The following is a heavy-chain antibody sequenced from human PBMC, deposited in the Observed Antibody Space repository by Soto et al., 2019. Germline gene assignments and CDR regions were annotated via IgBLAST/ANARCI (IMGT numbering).Heavy chain of an antibody. D-gene: IGHD3-3*01. Sequence: ASVKVSCKASGYTFTSYDINWVRQATGQGLEWMGWMNPNSGNTGYAQKFQGRVTMTRNTSISTAYMELSSLRSEDTAVYYCARGSVVLRFLESSTNWFDPWGQGTLVTVSS. CDR1: GYTFTSYD. V-gene: IGHV1-8*01. CDR3: ARGSVVLRFLESSTNWFDP. CDR2: MNPNSGNT. J-gene: IGHJ5*02.